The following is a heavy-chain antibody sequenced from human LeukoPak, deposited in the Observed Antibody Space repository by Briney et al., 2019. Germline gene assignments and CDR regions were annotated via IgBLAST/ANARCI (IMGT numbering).Heavy chain of an antibody. V-gene: IGHV3-21*01. CDR3: ARVPTAVVPAAI. D-gene: IGHD2-2*02. J-gene: IGHJ4*02. CDR1: GFTFSSYS. Sequence: GGSLRLSCAASGFTFSSYSMNWVRQAPGKGLEWVSSISSSSSYIYYADSVKGRFTISRDNAKNSLYLQMNSLGAEDTAVYYCARVPTAVVPAAIWGQGTLVTVSS. CDR2: ISSSSSYI.